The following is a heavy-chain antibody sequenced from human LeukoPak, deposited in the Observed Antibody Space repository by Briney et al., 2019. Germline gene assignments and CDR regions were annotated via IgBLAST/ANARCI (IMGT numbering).Heavy chain of an antibody. CDR3: ARDSSGYSDAFDI. J-gene: IGHJ3*02. Sequence: QSGGSLRLSCAASGFTFSSYWMSWVRQAPGKGLEWVANIKQDGSEKYYVDSVKGRFTISRDNAKNSLYLQMNSLRAEDTAVYYCARDSSGYSDAFDIWGQGTMVTVSS. V-gene: IGHV3-7*01. CDR1: GFTFSSYW. D-gene: IGHD3-22*01. CDR2: IKQDGSEK.